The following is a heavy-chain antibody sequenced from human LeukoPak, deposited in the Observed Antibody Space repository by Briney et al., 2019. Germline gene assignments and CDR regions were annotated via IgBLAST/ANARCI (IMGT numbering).Heavy chain of an antibody. J-gene: IGHJ4*02. CDR3: ARAVII. CDR1: GYSISSGYY. CDR2: IYHSGST. D-gene: IGHD3-3*01. V-gene: IGHV4-38-2*01. Sequence: KPSETLSLTCAVSGYSISSGYYWGWIRQPPGKGLEWIGSIYHSGSTYYNPSPKSRVTISVDTSKNQFSLKLSSVTAADTAVYYCARAVIIWGQGILVTVSS.